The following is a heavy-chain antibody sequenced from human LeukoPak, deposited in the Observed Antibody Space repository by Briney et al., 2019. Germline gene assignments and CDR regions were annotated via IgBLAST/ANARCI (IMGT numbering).Heavy chain of an antibody. CDR3: ARRRDYDSGGSYRGDAFDL. CDR1: GYRFSNYW. V-gene: IGHV5-51*01. J-gene: IGHJ3*01. Sequence: GESLRISCMGSGYRFSNYWIAWVRQMPGKGLEWMGIVYPGDSDSKYSPAFHGQATISADRFISTAYLQWSSLGASDTAINYCARRRDYDSGGSYRGDAFDLWGQGTTVIVSS. D-gene: IGHD3-22*01. CDR2: VYPGDSDS.